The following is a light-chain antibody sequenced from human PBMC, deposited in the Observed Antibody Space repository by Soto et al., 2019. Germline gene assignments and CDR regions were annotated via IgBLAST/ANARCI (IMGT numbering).Light chain of an antibody. CDR2: EVR. V-gene: IGLV2-14*01. CDR1: SRDVGGSNY. CDR3: SSYTSSNTLEV. Sequence: QSVLIQPASVSGSPGQSITISCTGTSRDVGGSNYVSWYQHHPHRAPKLLIYEVRYRPSGVSSRFSGSKSGNTASLTISGLQAEDEADYYCSSYTSSNTLEVFGVGTKVTVL. J-gene: IGLJ1*01.